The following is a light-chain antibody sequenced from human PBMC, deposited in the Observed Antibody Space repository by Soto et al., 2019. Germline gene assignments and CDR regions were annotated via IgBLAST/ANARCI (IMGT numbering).Light chain of an antibody. V-gene: IGKV3-20*01. J-gene: IGKJ1*01. CDR1: QSVRSNY. Sequence: EIVLTQSAGTLSLSPGERATLSCRASQSVRSNYLAWYQQKPGQAPRLLIYNSSTRATGIPDRFSGSGSGTDFTLTISRLEPADFAFYYCQQYRDLPQTFGQGTQVEIK. CDR3: QQYRDLPQT. CDR2: NSS.